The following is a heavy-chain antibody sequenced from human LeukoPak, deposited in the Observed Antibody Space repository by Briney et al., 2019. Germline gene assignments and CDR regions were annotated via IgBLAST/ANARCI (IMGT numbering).Heavy chain of an antibody. CDR1: GFSLSTSGMR. J-gene: IGHJ4*02. Sequence: SGPTLVNPTQTLKLTCTFSGFSLSTSGMRVSWIRQPPGKALEWLARIDWDDDKFYSTSLKTRLTISKDTSKNQVVLTMTNMDPVDTATYYCARSNSGTYLDYWGQGTLVTVSS. CDR2: IDWDDDK. D-gene: IGHD1-26*01. V-gene: IGHV2-70*04. CDR3: ARSNSGTYLDY.